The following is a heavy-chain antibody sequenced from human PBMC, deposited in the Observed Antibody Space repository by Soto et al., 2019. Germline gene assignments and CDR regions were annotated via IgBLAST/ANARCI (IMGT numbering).Heavy chain of an antibody. CDR1: GGSINTYY. CDR2: VYTTGST. V-gene: IGHV4-4*07. D-gene: IGHD3-9*01. Sequence: LSLTCTVTGGSINTYYWSWIRQSAGKGLEWIGRVYTTGSTNYNPSLKSRVTISVDTSRNQFSLSLRSVTAADTAVYYCARDFNFVFDAFADMRGNVDPWGQGPLVTV. J-gene: IGHJ5*02. CDR3: ARDFNFVFDAFADMRGNVDP.